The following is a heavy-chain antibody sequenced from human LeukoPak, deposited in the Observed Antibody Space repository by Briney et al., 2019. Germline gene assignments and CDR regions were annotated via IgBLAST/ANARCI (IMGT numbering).Heavy chain of an antibody. CDR3: ARRYYYNLGSFPFDF. CDR2: IHNSGTT. Sequence: PSQTMSLTCAVSGGPSSGYFWSWNRQSSGKGLEWIGEIHNSGTTNYNPSLNSRVTISGDTPKNQFYLNLSSVTAADTAVYYCARRYYYNLGSFPFDFWGQGTLVTVSS. D-gene: IGHD3-10*01. V-gene: IGHV4-34*01. CDR1: GGPSSGYF. J-gene: IGHJ4*02.